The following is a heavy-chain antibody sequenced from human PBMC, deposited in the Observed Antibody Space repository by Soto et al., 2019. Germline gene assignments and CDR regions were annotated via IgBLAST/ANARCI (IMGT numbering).Heavy chain of an antibody. J-gene: IGHJ5*02. V-gene: IGHV1-58*01. D-gene: IGHD2-2*01. CDR2: IVVDGANT. CDR3: AADPFCSSNNCYKWFDP. CDR1: GFTFTRSA. Sequence: SVKVSCKASGFTFTRSAVQWVRQARGQRLEWIGWIVVDGANTNYAQKFQERGTITRDMSTSTANMELSSLRSEDTAVYYCAADPFCSSNNCYKWFDPWGQGTLVTVS.